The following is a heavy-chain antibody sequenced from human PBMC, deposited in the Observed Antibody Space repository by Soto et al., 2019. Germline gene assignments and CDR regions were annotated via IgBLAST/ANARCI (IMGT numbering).Heavy chain of an antibody. CDR3: ERDVDWRRYHELSY. Sequence: SVKVSCKASGYTFTNYGSLWVRQAPGQGLEWMGLISVYNGNTNYAQKLQGRVTMTTDTSTSTAYMEVRSVRSDATAVYYCERDVDWRRYHELSYWGQGTLVTVSS. J-gene: IGHJ4*02. CDR1: GYTFTNYG. CDR2: ISVYNGNT. V-gene: IGHV1-18*04. D-gene: IGHD2-2*01.